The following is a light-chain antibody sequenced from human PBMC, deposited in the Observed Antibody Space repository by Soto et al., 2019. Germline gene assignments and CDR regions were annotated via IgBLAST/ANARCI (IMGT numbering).Light chain of an antibody. V-gene: IGLV2-14*01. CDR1: NNDVGAYPY. Sequence: QSALTQPASVSGSPGQSITISCTGTNNDVGAYPYVSWYQQHPGTAPKLIIYEVTNRPSGISDRFSGSKSGNTASLTISGLQADDESDYYCSSFATSGTTVIFGGGTKVTVL. J-gene: IGLJ2*01. CDR3: SSFATSGTTVI. CDR2: EVT.